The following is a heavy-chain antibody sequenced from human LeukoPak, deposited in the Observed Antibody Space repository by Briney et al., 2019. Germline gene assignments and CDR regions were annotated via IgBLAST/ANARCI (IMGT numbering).Heavy chain of an antibody. CDR2: INHSGST. V-gene: IGHV4-34*01. CDR3: ARARRYPGIAVGGKYYFDY. D-gene: IGHD6-19*01. J-gene: IGHJ4*02. Sequence: PSETLSLTCAVYGGSFSGYYWSWIRQPPGKGLEWMGEINHSGSTNYNPSLKRRGNISVDTSKNKLSMKLSSVTAEDTAVYYCARARRYPGIAVGGKYYFDYWGQGTLVTVSS. CDR1: GGSFSGYY.